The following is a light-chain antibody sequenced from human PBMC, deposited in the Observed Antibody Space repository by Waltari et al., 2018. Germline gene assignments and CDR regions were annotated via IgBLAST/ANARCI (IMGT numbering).Light chain of an antibody. CDR3: QQYNDWPRT. J-gene: IGKJ1*01. CDR2: SSS. V-gene: IGKV3-15*01. CDR1: QSISSN. Sequence: EIVMTLSPATLSVSPGERPTPSCRASQSISSNLTWYQQKPGQAPRLLIYSSSTRATVIPAMFSGSGSGTEFTLTISSLQSEDFAIYYCQQYNDWPRTFGQGTKVEIK.